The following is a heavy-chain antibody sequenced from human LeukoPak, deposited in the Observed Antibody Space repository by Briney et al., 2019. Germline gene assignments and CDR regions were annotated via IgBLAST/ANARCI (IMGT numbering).Heavy chain of an antibody. Sequence: PSETLSLTCTVSGGSISSSSYYWSWIRQPPGKGLEWLGYIYYSGSTNYNPSLKSRVTISVDTSKNQFSLKLSSVTAADTAVYYCARFPAGLTWLSPPYYYYYGMDVWGQGTTVTVSS. J-gene: IGHJ6*02. CDR2: IYYSGST. CDR1: GGSISSSSYY. V-gene: IGHV4-61*05. CDR3: ARFPAGLTWLSPPYYYYYGMDV. D-gene: IGHD3-9*01.